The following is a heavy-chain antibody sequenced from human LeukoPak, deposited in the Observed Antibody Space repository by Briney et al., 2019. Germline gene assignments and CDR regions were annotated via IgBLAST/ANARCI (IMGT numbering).Heavy chain of an antibody. V-gene: IGHV3-23*01. CDR2: VGGSGGST. D-gene: IGHD6-13*01. Sequence: GGSLRLSCAASGFTFNNYAMSWVRQAPGKGLAWVSTVGGSGGSTYYADSVQGRFTISRDNSKNTLFLQMSSLRAEDTAVYYCAKAARYSSSWYYDYWGQGTLVTVSS. J-gene: IGHJ4*02. CDR1: GFTFNNYA. CDR3: AKAARYSSSWYYDY.